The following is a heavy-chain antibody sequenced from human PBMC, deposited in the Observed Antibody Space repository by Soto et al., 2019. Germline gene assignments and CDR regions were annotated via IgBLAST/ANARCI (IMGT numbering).Heavy chain of an antibody. J-gene: IGHJ5*02. D-gene: IGHD2-21*01. CDR1: GVTFSSET. Sequence: QVQLVQSGAEVKKPGSSVKVSCKASGVTFSSETISWVRQAPGQGLEWVGGIITLFGTANYAQKFQGRVTITADESTSTLYIELSSLRSDDTAVYFCATEMGDHPARPFEAWGQGTVVTVSS. CDR3: ATEMGDHPARPFEA. V-gene: IGHV1-69*01. CDR2: IITLFGTA.